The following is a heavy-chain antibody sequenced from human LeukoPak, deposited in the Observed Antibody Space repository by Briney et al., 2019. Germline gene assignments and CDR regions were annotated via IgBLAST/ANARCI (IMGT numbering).Heavy chain of an antibody. Sequence: SETLSLTCTVSGGSISSSSYYWGWIRQPPGKGLEWIGSIYHSGSTNYNPSLKSRVTISVDKSKNQFSLKLRSVTAADTAVYYCARVSSTDSSAYYPRFDPWGQGTLVTVSS. D-gene: IGHD3-22*01. CDR1: GGSISSSSYY. CDR2: IYHSGST. V-gene: IGHV4-39*07. CDR3: ARVSSTDSSAYYPRFDP. J-gene: IGHJ5*02.